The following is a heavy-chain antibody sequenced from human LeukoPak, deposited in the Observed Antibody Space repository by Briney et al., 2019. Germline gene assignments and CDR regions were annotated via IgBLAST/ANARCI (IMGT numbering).Heavy chain of an antibody. CDR1: GYTFTGYY. D-gene: IGHD6-13*01. Sequence: GASVKVSCKASGYTFTGYYMHWVRQAPGQGLERMGWINPNSGGTNYAQKFQGWVTMTRDTSISTAYMELSRLRSDDTAVYYCARDLGGAAAGPGDYWGQGTLVTVSS. CDR2: INPNSGGT. V-gene: IGHV1-2*04. CDR3: ARDLGGAAAGPGDY. J-gene: IGHJ4*02.